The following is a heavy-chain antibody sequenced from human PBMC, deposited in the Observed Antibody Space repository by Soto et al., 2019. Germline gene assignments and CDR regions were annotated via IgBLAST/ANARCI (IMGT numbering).Heavy chain of an antibody. CDR2: IYHSGST. V-gene: IGHV4-38-2*02. D-gene: IGHD3-10*01. CDR3: ARDRRGYGEDY. CDR1: GYSISSGYY. Sequence: SETLSLTYAVSGYSISSGYYWGWIRQPPGKGLEWIGSIYHSGSTYYNPSLKSRVTISVDTSKNQFSLKLSSVTAADTAVYYCARDRRGYGEDYWGQGTLVT. J-gene: IGHJ4*02.